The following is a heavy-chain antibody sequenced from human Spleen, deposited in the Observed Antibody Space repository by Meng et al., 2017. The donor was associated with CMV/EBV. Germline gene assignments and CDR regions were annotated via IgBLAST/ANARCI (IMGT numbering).Heavy chain of an antibody. V-gene: IGHV4-59*01. D-gene: IGHD3-3*01. CDR3: ARGGTIFGVVTQRRFDP. CDR1: GGSISSYY. Sequence: AETLSLTCTVYGGSISSYYWSWIRQPPGKGLEWMGYIYYSGSTKYNPSLKSRVTISVDTSKNQFSLKMSPVTAAETAVYYCARGGTIFGVVTQRRFDPWGQGTLVTVSS. CDR2: IYYSGST. J-gene: IGHJ5*02.